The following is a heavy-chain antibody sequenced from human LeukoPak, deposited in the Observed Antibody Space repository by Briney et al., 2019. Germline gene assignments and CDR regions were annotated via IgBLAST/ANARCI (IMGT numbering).Heavy chain of an antibody. CDR3: ARGGSRGSQSYFFDS. D-gene: IGHD3-10*01. J-gene: IGHJ4*02. CDR1: EFSFSSHA. CDR2: ISYDGSNR. Sequence: GGSLRLSCAASEFSFSSHAFHWVRQAPGGGLEWVAAISYDGSNRYYKDSVTDRFTISRDNSKNTLYLQMNSLSLEDTAVYFCARGGSRGSQSYFFDSWGPGILVTVSS. V-gene: IGHV3-30-3*01.